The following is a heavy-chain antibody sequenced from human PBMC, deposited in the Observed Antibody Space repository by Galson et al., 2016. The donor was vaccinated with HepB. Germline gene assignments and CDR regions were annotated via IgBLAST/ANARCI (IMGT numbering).Heavy chain of an antibody. CDR2: IWYDT. D-gene: IGHD5-18*01. CDR1: GFTFSHYG. J-gene: IGHJ4*02. CDR3: TKSRLGYSYGYRFDD. Sequence: SLRLSCAASGFTFSHYGLHWVRQAPGKGLEWLAVIWYDTYYADSVRGRFTISRDNSHNTLYLQMNSLRVDDTALYYCTKSRLGYSYGYRFDDGGPGTLVTVSS. V-gene: IGHV3-33*06.